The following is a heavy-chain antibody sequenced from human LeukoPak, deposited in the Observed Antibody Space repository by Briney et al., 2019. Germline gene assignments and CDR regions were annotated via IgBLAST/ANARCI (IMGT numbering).Heavy chain of an antibody. CDR3: ARNWLVLRHGWFDP. CDR2: IYTSGST. Sequence: SETLSLTCTVSGGSISSYYWSWIRQPAGKGLEWIGRIYTSGSTNYNPSLKRRVTMSVDTSKNQFSLKLSSVTAADTAVYYCARNWLVLRHGWFDPWGQGTLVTVSS. D-gene: IGHD6-19*01. V-gene: IGHV4-4*07. J-gene: IGHJ5*02. CDR1: GGSISSYY.